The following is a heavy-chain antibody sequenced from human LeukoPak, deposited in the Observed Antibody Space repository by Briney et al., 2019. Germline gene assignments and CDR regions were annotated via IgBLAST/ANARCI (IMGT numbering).Heavy chain of an antibody. J-gene: IGHJ3*02. CDR3: AREFTYYYDSSGYPQDAFDI. D-gene: IGHD3-22*01. CDR2: TYYRSKWYN. V-gene: IGHV6-1*01. Sequence: SQTLSLTCAISGDSVSSNSAAWNWIRQSPSRGLEWLGRTYYRSKWYNDYAVSVKSRITINPDTSKNQFSLQLNSVTPEDTAVYNCAREFTYYYDSSGYPQDAFDIWGQGTMVTVSS. CDR1: GDSVSSNSAA.